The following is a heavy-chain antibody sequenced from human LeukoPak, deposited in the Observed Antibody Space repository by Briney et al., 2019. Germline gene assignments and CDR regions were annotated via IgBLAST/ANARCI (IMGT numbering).Heavy chain of an antibody. CDR3: AKENPLVY. CDR1: GFTFSNYW. CDR2: IKQDGSQK. D-gene: IGHD1-14*01. V-gene: IGHV3-7*01. Sequence: GGSLRLSCAASGFTFSNYWMDWVRQAPGKGLEWVAKIKQDGSQKYYVDSVKGRFTISRDNAKNSLYLEMNSLRAEDTGVYYCAKENPLVYWGQGTLVTVSS. J-gene: IGHJ4*02.